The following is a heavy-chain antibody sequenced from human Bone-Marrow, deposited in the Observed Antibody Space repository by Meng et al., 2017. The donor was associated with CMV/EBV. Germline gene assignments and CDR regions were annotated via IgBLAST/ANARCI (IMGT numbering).Heavy chain of an antibody. CDR1: GFTFSRYS. D-gene: IGHD3-3*01. CDR3: ARDVGDYDFWSGYSLPYYYYYGMDV. Sequence: GGSLRLSCAASGFTFSRYSMNWVRQAPGKGLEWVSSISSSSSYIYYADSVKGRFTISRDNAKNSLYLQMTSMRAEDTAVYYCARDVGDYDFWSGYSLPYYYYYGMDVWGQGTTVTVSS. CDR2: ISSSSSYI. V-gene: IGHV3-21*01. J-gene: IGHJ6*01.